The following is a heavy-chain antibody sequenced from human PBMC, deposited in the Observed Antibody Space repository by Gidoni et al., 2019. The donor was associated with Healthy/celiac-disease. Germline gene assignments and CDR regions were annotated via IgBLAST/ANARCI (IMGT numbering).Heavy chain of an antibody. Sequence: QVQLVQSGAEVKKPGSSVKVSCKASGGTFSSYTISWVRQAPGQGLEWMGRIIPILGIANYAQKFQGRVTIIADKSTSTAYMELSSLRSEDTAVYYCARSITEGGSTFDYWGQGTLVTVSS. D-gene: IGHD3-10*01. CDR1: GGTFSSYT. V-gene: IGHV1-69*02. CDR2: IIPILGIA. J-gene: IGHJ4*02. CDR3: ARSITEGGSTFDY.